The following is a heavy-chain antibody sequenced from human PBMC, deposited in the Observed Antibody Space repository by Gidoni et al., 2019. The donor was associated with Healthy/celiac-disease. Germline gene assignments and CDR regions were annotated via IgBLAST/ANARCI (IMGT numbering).Heavy chain of an antibody. J-gene: IGHJ6*02. CDR3: ARDYDDFWSGPTWGYYYYGMDV. CDR1: GGSISSSNW. Sequence: QVQLQESGSGLVKPSGTLSLTCAVSGGSISSSNWWIWVRQPPGKGLEWIGEIYHSGSTNYNPSLKSRVTISVDKSKNQFSLKLSSVTAADTAVYYCARDYDDFWSGPTWGYYYYGMDVWGQGTTVTVSS. V-gene: IGHV4-4*02. CDR2: IYHSGST. D-gene: IGHD3-3*01.